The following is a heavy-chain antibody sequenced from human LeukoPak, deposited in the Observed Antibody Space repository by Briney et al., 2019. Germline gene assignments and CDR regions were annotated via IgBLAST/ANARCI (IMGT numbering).Heavy chain of an antibody. Sequence: GGSLRLSCAASGFTFSDYYMDWVRQAPGKGLEWVGRSRNKANSYSTEYAASVKGRFTISREDSKNSLYLQMNSLKTEDTAVYYCARVSSRSYFDYWGQGTLVTVSS. CDR3: ARVSSRSYFDY. D-gene: IGHD3-10*01. V-gene: IGHV3-72*01. J-gene: IGHJ4*02. CDR2: SRNKANSYST. CDR1: GFTFSDYY.